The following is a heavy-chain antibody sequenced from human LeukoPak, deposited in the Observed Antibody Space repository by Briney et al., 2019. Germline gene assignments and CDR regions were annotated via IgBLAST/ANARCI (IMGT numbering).Heavy chain of an antibody. D-gene: IGHD2-15*01. CDR2: ISSSGTTI. J-gene: IGHJ4*02. CDR3: AKDPGGGSYF. Sequence: GGSLRLSCAASGFTLSNNYMSGVRQAPGKGLEWVSYISSSGTTIYYADSVKGRFTISRDNSKNTLYLQMNSLRAEDTAVYYCAKDPGGGSYFWGQGTLVTVSS. V-gene: IGHV3-11*01. CDR1: GFTLSNNY.